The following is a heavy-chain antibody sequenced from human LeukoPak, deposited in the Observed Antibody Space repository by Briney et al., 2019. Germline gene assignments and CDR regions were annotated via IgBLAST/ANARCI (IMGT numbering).Heavy chain of an antibody. D-gene: IGHD3-22*01. CDR1: GGTFSFSSYA. V-gene: IGHV1-69*13. CDR2: IIPVFGTT. Sequence: SVKVSCKASGGTFSFSSYAISWVRQAPGQGLEWMGGIIPVFGTTNYAQKFQGRVTITADESTSTAYMELSSLRSEDTAVYYCARALTYYYDSSTQKDGFLIWGQGTSVTVSS. CDR3: ARALTYYYDSSTQKDGFLI. J-gene: IGHJ3*02.